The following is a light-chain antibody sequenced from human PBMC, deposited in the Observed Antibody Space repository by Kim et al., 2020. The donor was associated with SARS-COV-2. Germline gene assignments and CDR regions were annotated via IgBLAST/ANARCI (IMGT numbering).Light chain of an antibody. CDR1: QSIGIY. V-gene: IGKV1-39*01. CDR2: AAS. CDR3: QQTYRPPYT. J-gene: IGKJ2*01. Sequence: DIQMTQSPSSLSASVGDRVTITCRASQSIGIYFTWYQQKPARAPKLLIYAASSLQSGVPSRFSGSGSGTDFTLTISSLQPEDSATYYCQQTYRPPYTFGQGTKLEI.